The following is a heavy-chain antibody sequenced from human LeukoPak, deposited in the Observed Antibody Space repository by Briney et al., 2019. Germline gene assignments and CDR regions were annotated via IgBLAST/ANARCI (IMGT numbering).Heavy chain of an antibody. V-gene: IGHV4-59*01. J-gene: IGHJ3*02. CDR2: IYYSGST. D-gene: IGHD5/OR15-5a*01. Sequence: PSETLSLTCTVSGGSISRYFWNWIRQPPGKGLEWIGYIYYSGSTNYNPSLKSRVTISVDTSKNQFSLNLNSVTAADTAVYYCARGEDIVSTISGDAFDIWGQGTMVTVAS. CDR3: ARGEDIVSTISGDAFDI. CDR1: GGSISRYF.